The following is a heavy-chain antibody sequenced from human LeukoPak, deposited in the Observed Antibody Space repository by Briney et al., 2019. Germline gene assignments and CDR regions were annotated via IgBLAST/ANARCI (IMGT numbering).Heavy chain of an antibody. CDR1: GFTFSSYA. CDR2: IRSNGGST. CDR3: ARGELRSYYFDY. D-gene: IGHD1-26*01. V-gene: IGHV3-64*01. Sequence: GGSLRLSCAASGFTFSSYAMHWVRQAPGKGLEYVSAIRSNGGSTYYANSVKGRFTISRDNSKNTLYLQMGSLRAEDMAVYYCARGELRSYYFDYWGQGTLVTVSS. J-gene: IGHJ4*02.